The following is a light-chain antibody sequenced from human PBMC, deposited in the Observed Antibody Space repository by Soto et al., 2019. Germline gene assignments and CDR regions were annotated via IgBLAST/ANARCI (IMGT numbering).Light chain of an antibody. Sequence: EIVLTQSPCTLSLSPGERATLSCRASQSVSSSYLGWYQQKPGQAPRLLIYGASSRATGIPDRFSGSRSGPDFTLTISSLQPEDFATYYCQQCYSNPATFGQGTKVDIK. CDR3: QQCYSNPAT. V-gene: IGKV3-20*01. CDR1: QSVSSSY. CDR2: GAS. J-gene: IGKJ1*01.